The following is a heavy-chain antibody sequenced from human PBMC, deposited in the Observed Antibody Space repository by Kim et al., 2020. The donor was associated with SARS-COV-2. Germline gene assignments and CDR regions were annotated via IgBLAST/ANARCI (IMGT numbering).Heavy chain of an antibody. J-gene: IGHJ4*02. V-gene: IGHV3-11*05. CDR3: ARVEYGSSSWYYFDY. CDR2: ISSSIAYT. D-gene: IGHD6-13*01. Sequence: GGSLRLSCVASGFTFSDYYISWIRQTPGKGLEWISYISSSIAYTKYADSVKGRFTISRDNAKNSLYLQMNSLRAEDTAVYYCARVEYGSSSWYYFDYWGRGTLVTVSS. CDR1: GFTFSDYY.